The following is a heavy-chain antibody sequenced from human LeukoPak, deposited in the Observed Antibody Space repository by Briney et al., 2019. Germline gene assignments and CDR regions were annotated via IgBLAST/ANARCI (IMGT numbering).Heavy chain of an antibody. D-gene: IGHD3-22*01. Sequence: SVKVSCKASGGTFSSYAISGVRQAAGQGLEWMGRIIPIFGIANYAQKFQGRVTITADKSTNTAYMELSSLRSDDTAVYNCARGVDDSSGYFDYWGQGTLVTVSS. CDR3: ARGVDDSSGYFDY. V-gene: IGHV1-69*04. J-gene: IGHJ4*02. CDR1: GGTFSSYA. CDR2: IIPIFGIA.